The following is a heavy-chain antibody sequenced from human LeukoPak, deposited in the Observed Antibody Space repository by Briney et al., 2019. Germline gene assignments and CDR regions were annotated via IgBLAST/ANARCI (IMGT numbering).Heavy chain of an antibody. D-gene: IGHD2-2*01. CDR1: GFTFSSYG. J-gene: IGHJ4*02. V-gene: IGHV3-48*01. CDR2: ISSSSSTI. CDR3: ARDFIVPAVPFDY. Sequence: PGGSLRLSCAASGFTFSSYGMNWVRQAPGKGLEWVSYISSSSSTIYYADSVKGRFTISRDNAKNSLYLQMNSLRAEDTAVYYCARDFIVPAVPFDYWGQGTLVTVSS.